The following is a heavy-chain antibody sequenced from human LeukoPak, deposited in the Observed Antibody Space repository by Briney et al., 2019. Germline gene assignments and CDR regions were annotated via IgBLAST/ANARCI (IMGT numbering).Heavy chain of an antibody. V-gene: IGHV3-74*01. CDR3: ARVLLEREAR. CDR1: GFTLSGYW. Sequence: RGSLRLSCAASGFTLSGYWMHWVRQVPGKGLVWVSRINSDESSTSYADSVKGRFTISRDNAKNTLYLQMNSLRAEDTAVYYCARVLLEREARWGQGTLVTVSS. J-gene: IGHJ4*02. CDR2: INSDESST. D-gene: IGHD1-1*01.